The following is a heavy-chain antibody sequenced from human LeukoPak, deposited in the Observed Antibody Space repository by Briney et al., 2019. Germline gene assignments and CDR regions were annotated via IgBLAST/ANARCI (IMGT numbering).Heavy chain of an antibody. CDR1: GFTFSSYS. D-gene: IGHD3-9*01. Sequence: GGSLRLSSAASGFTFSSYSMDWVRQAPGKGLEWVSSISSSSSYIYYADSVKGRFTISRDNAKNSLYLQMNSLRAEDTAVYYRARSFDSDAFDIWGQGTMVTVSS. J-gene: IGHJ3*02. CDR3: ARSFDSDAFDI. CDR2: ISSSSSYI. V-gene: IGHV3-21*01.